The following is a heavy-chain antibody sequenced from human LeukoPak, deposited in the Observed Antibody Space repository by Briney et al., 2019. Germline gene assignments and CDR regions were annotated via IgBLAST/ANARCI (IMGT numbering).Heavy chain of an antibody. J-gene: IGHJ4*02. D-gene: IGHD1-1*01. CDR2: IRGTGDST. CDR1: GFTFTSIA. CDR3: AKGQELDDGVFDL. V-gene: IGHV3-23*01. Sequence: PGGSLRLSCAASGFTFTSIAMTWVRQAPGKGLEWVSTIRGTGDSTHYADSVKGRFIISRDKSKNMLYLQMNGLRAEDTAIYYCAKGQELDDGVFDLWGQGTLVTVSS.